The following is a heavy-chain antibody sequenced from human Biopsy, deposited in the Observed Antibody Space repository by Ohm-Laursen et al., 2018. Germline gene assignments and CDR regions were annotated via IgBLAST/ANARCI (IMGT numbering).Heavy chain of an antibody. J-gene: IGHJ4*02. CDR3: AADADGYYTEFDY. D-gene: IGHD3-3*01. CDR1: GYTFTSYD. CDR2: IVPVLGHL. Sequence: ASVKVSCKASGYTFTSYDISWVRQAPGQGLEWVGRIVPVLGHLNYAQRFQGRVSITADKSTSYVFMELSRLTSGDTAVYYCAADADGYYTEFDYWGPGTLVTVPS. V-gene: IGHV1-69*04.